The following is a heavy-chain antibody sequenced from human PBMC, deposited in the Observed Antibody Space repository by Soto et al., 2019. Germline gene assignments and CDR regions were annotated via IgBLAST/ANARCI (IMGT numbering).Heavy chain of an antibody. D-gene: IGHD7-27*01. Sequence: QVQLQESGPGLVKPSETLSLTCSVSGGSISNHYWSWIRQPPGKGREWIGYIYYNGNTNYNPSLKSRVTMSVDTSRNQISLKLTTVTAADTAVYYCTRANWYSEYWGQGTLVTASS. CDR2: IYYNGNT. J-gene: IGHJ4*02. CDR1: GGSISNHY. CDR3: TRANWYSEY. V-gene: IGHV4-59*11.